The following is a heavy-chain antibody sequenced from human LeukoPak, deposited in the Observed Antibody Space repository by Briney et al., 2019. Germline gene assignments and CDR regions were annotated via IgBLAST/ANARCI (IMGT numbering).Heavy chain of an antibody. J-gene: IGHJ4*02. V-gene: IGHV5-51*01. CDR1: GYSFTSYW. D-gene: IGHD3-3*01. CDR2: IYPGDSDT. CDR3: ARYTYYDFWSGYPYYFDC. Sequence: GESLKISCKGSGYSFTSYWIGWVRQMPGKGLEWMGIIYPGDSDTRYSPSFQGQVTISADKSISTAYLQWSSLKASDTAMYYCARYTYYDFWSGYPYYFDCWGQGTLVTVSS.